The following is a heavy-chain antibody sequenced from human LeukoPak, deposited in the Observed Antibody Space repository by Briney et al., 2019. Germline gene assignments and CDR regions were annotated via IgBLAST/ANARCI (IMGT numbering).Heavy chain of an antibody. V-gene: IGHV4-39*01. CDR2: IYYSGST. Sequence: PSETLSLTCTVSGGSISSSSYYWGWIRQPPGKGLEWIGSIYYSGSTYYNPSLKSRVTISVDTSKNQFSLKLSSVTAADTAVYYCARHRRYDSSGYRAYYFDYWGQGTLVTVSS. D-gene: IGHD3-22*01. J-gene: IGHJ4*02. CDR1: GGSISSSSYY. CDR3: ARHRRYDSSGYRAYYFDY.